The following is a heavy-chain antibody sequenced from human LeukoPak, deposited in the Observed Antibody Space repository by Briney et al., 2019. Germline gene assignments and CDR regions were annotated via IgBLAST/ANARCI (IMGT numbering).Heavy chain of an antibody. Sequence: PSETLSLTCAVYGGSFSGYYWGWIRQPPGKGLEWIGEINHSGSTNYNPSLKSRVTISIDTSKKQFSLKLSSVTAADTAVYYCASWYSSSWTGYFQHWGQGTLVTVSS. D-gene: IGHD6-13*01. V-gene: IGHV4-34*01. J-gene: IGHJ1*01. CDR3: ASWYSSSWTGYFQH. CDR2: INHSGST. CDR1: GGSFSGYY.